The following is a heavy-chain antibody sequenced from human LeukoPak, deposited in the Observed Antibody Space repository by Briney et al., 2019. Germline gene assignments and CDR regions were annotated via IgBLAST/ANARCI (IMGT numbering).Heavy chain of an antibody. D-gene: IGHD2/OR15-2a*01. CDR3: ARGDSGLLLDYYGMDV. CDR2: MNPNSGNT. J-gene: IGHJ6*02. Sequence: GASVKVSCKASGYTFTSYDINWVRQATGQGLEWMGWMNPNSGNTGYAQKFQGRVTMTRNTSISTAYMELSSLRSEDTAVYYCARGDSGLLLDYYGMDVWGQGTTVTVSS. CDR1: GYTFTSYD. V-gene: IGHV1-8*01.